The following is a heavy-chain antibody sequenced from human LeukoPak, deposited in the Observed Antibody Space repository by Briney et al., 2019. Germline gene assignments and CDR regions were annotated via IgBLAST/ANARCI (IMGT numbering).Heavy chain of an antibody. J-gene: IGHJ4*02. V-gene: IGHV1-69*13. CDR1: GGTFSSYA. CDR3: ARLYSGSPSDFDY. CDR2: IIPIFGTA. Sequence: SVKVSCKASGGTFSSYAISWVRQAPGQGLEWMGGIIPIFGTANYAQKFQGRVTITADESTSAAYMELSSLRSEDTAVYYCARLYSGSPSDFDYWGQGTLVTVSS. D-gene: IGHD1-26*01.